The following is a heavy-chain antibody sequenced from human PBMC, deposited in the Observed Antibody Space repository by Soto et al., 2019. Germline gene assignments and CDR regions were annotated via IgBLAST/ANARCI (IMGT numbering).Heavy chain of an antibody. J-gene: IGHJ5*02. V-gene: IGHV3-48*03. CDR1: GFTFSSYE. D-gene: IGHD3-22*01. CDR3: ARGVLYYYDSSGYPHWFDP. CDR2: ISSSGSTI. Sequence: GSLRLSCAASGFTFSSYEMNWVRQAPGKGLEWVSYISSSGSTIYYADSVKGRFTISRDNVKNSLYLQMNSLRAEDTAVYYCARGVLYYYDSSGYPHWFDPWGQGTLVTVSS.